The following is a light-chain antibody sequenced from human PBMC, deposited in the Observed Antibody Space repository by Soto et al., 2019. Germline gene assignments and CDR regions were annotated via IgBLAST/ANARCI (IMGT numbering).Light chain of an antibody. CDR1: QGISSY. V-gene: IGKV1-9*01. CDR2: AAS. CDR3: QQLLSYPLT. J-gene: IGKJ5*01. Sequence: DIQLTQSPSFLSASGGDRVTITCRASQGISSYLAWYQQKPGKAPKLLIYAASTLQSGVPLRFSGSGSGTSFTLTISSLQPEDFATYYCQQLLSYPLTFGQGTRLEIK.